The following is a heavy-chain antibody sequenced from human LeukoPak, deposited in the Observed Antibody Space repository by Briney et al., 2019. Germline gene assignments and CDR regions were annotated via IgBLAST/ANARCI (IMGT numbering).Heavy chain of an antibody. J-gene: IGHJ4*02. CDR2: IIPIFGTA. CDR1: GGTFSSYA. CDR3: ARGSGYHFHVGY. V-gene: IGHV1-69*05. Sequence: SVKVSCKASGGTFSSYAISWVRQAPGQGLEWMGRIIPIFGTANYAQKFQGRVTISTDKSTSTAYMELSSLRSEDTAVYYCARGSGYHFHVGYLGQGNLVTVSS. D-gene: IGHD5-12*01.